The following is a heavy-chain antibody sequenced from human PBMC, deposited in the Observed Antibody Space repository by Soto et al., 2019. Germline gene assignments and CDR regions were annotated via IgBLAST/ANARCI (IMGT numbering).Heavy chain of an antibody. CDR2: INAGNGNT. Sequence: ASVKVSCKASGYTFTNYGVHWVRQAPGQRLEWMGWINAGNGNTKYSQKLQGRVTINRDTSASTAYMELSGLRSEDTAVYYCARSEYSSGWYHWYFDFWGRGTLVTVSS. CDR3: ARSEYSSGWYHWYFDF. D-gene: IGHD6-19*01. V-gene: IGHV1-3*01. J-gene: IGHJ2*01. CDR1: GYTFTNYG.